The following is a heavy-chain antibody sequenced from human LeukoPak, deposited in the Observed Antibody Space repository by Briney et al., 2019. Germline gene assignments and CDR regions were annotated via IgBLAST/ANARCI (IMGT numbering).Heavy chain of an antibody. Sequence: GGSLRLSCAAPGFTVSSNYMSWVRQAPGEGLEWGSVIYSGGSTYYADSVKGRITISRDNSKNTMYLQMNSLRAEDTAVYYCTRATGYYYHMDVWGKGTTVTISS. D-gene: IGHD2-15*01. CDR3: TRATGYYYHMDV. CDR1: GFTVSSNY. V-gene: IGHV3-53*01. J-gene: IGHJ6*03. CDR2: IYSGGST.